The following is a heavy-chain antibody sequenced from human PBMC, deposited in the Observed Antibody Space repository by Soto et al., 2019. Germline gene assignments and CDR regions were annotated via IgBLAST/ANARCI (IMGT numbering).Heavy chain of an antibody. CDR3: ARVWNYYDSSGYYFPLNWFDP. J-gene: IGHJ5*02. CDR1: GGSISSYY. D-gene: IGHD3-22*01. V-gene: IGHV4-59*01. Sequence: SETLSLTCTVSGGSISSYYWSWIRQPPGKGLEWIGYIYYSGSTNYNPSLKSRVTISVDTSKNQFSLRLSSVTAADTAVYYCARVWNYYDSSGYYFPLNWFDPWGQGTLVTV. CDR2: IYYSGST.